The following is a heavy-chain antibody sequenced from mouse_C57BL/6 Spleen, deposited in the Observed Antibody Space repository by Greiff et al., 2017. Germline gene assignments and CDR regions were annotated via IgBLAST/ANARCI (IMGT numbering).Heavy chain of an antibody. Sequence: GGGLVQPKGSLKLSCAASGFSFNTYAMNWVRQAPGKGLEWVARIRSKSNNYATYYADSVKDRFTISRDDSESMLYLQMNNLKTEDTAMYYCVRQNDYDYDYAMDYWGQGASVTVSS. CDR1: GFSFNTYA. V-gene: IGHV10-1*01. D-gene: IGHD2-4*01. CDR3: VRQNDYDYDYAMDY. CDR2: IRSKSNNYAT. J-gene: IGHJ4*01.